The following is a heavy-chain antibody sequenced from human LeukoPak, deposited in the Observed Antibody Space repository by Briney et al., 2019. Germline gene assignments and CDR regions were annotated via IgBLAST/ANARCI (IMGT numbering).Heavy chain of an antibody. CDR1: GFTFSSYA. D-gene: IGHD3-3*01. J-gene: IGHJ4*02. V-gene: IGHV3-23*01. Sequence: PGGSLRLSCAASGFTFSSYAMSWVRQAPGKGLEWVSAISGRGGSTYYADSVKGRFTISRDNSKSTLSLQMSSLSAEDTAVYYCAKDQGYYDFWSGFDYWGQGTLVTVSS. CDR2: ISGRGGST. CDR3: AKDQGYYDFWSGFDY.